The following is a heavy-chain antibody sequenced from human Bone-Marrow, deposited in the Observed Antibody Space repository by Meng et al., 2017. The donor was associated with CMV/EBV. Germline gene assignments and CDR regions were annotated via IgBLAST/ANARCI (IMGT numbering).Heavy chain of an antibody. CDR2: MNPNSGNT. CDR1: GNTFTSYD. V-gene: IGHV1-8*02. CDR3: ARGSSIAGQRDDGMDV. Sequence: ASVKVSCKAPGNTFTSYDINWVRQATGQGLEWMGWMNPNSGNTGYAQKFQGRVTMTRNTSISTAYMELSSLRSEDTAVYYCARGSSIAGQRDDGMDVWGQGTTVTVSS. J-gene: IGHJ6*02. D-gene: IGHD6-6*01.